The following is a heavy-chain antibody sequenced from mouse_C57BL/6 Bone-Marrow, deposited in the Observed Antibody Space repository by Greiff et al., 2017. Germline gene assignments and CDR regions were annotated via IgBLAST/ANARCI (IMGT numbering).Heavy chain of an antibody. V-gene: IGHV6-3*01. D-gene: IGHD4-1*01. Sequence: EVQRVESGGGLVQPGGSMKLSCVASGFTFSNYWMNWVRQSPEKGLEWVAQIRLKSDNYATHYAESVKGRFTISRDDSKSSVYLQMNNLRAEDTGIYYCTGGGLGGLYAMDYWGQGTSVTVSS. J-gene: IGHJ4*01. CDR2: IRLKSDNYAT. CDR3: TGGGLGGLYAMDY. CDR1: GFTFSNYW.